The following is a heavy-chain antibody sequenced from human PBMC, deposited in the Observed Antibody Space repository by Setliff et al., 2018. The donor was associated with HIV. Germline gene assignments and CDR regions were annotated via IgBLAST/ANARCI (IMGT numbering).Heavy chain of an antibody. Sequence: PGGSLRLSCTASGFPFSNVWMTWVRQAPGKGLEWVSGISGSGGHTYYAESVKGRFTISRDKSKNSLYLQMNSLRAEDTAVYYCARDSGTTVGATRPGYWGQGTLVTVSS. CDR1: GFPFSNVW. J-gene: IGHJ4*02. CDR3: ARDSGTTVGATRPGY. D-gene: IGHD1-26*01. V-gene: IGHV3-23*01. CDR2: ISGSGGHT.